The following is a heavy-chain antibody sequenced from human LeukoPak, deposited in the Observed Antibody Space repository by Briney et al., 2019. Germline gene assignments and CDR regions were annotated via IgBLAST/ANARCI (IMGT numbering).Heavy chain of an antibody. CDR3: ARDFYYYGMDV. J-gene: IGHJ6*02. D-gene: IGHD3-3*01. CDR1: GFTFSSYE. V-gene: IGHV4-59*04. CDR2: IYYSGST. Sequence: GSLRLSCAASGFTFSSYEMNWVRQPPGKGLEWIGNIYYSGSTYYNPSLKSRVTISVDTSKNQFSLNLSSVTAADTAVYYCARDFYYYGMDVWGQGTTVTVSS.